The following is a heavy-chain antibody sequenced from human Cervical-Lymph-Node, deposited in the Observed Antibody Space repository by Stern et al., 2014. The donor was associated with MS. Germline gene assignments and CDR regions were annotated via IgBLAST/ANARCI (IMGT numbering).Heavy chain of an antibody. CDR2: LYHSGSDSGST. D-gene: IGHD6-19*01. CDR1: LGSISGYY. CDR3: ARGGQWLLPYVFDY. Sequence: QVQLVESGPGLVKPSETLSLTCPVSLGSISGYYWSWIRQPLGKGLEWIGYLYHSGSDSGSTNYNPSLKSRVTISVGTSKSQFSLKLNSVTAADTAVYYCARGGQWLLPYVFDYWGQGILVTVSS. J-gene: IGHJ4*02. V-gene: IGHV4-59*01.